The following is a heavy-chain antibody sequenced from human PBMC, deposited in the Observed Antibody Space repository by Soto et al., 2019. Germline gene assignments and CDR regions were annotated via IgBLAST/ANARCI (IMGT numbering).Heavy chain of an antibody. Sequence: SETLSLTCAVSGASISSKLYSWSWIRQPPGQGLEWIGYIYHDETTYYDPSLRSRVTISVDRSKNHFSLTLTSVTAADTAVYFCAGGYCSDGSCAQHSAIWGQGTQVTVSS. CDR1: GASISSKLYS. V-gene: IGHV4-30-2*01. CDR3: AGGYCSDGSCAQHSAI. D-gene: IGHD2-15*01. CDR2: IYHDETT. J-gene: IGHJ4*02.